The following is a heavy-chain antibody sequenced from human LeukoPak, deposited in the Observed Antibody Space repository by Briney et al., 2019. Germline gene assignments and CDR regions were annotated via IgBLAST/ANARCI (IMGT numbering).Heavy chain of an antibody. CDR2: MTSVTYI. CDR3: ASADYYGSGSHYTFRGLDY. Sequence: PGGSLRLSCAASGFAFSSYSMHWVRQAPGKGLEWVSSMTSVTYIYYAASVKGRFTISIDNAKNSLYLQMNNLRVEDTAVYYCASADYYGSGSHYTFRGLDYWGQGTLVTVSS. CDR1: GFAFSSYS. D-gene: IGHD3-10*01. J-gene: IGHJ4*02. V-gene: IGHV3-21*01.